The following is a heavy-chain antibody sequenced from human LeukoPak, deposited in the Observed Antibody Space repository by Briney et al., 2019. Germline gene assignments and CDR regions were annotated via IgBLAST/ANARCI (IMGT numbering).Heavy chain of an antibody. J-gene: IGHJ6*04. D-gene: IGHD2-15*01. CDR1: GYTFTSYY. CDR2: INPSGGST. CDR3: ARDLDCSGGSCYTRSYYYYGMDV. Sequence: ASVKVSCKASGYTFTSYYMHWVRQAPGQGLEWVGIINPSGGSTSYAQKFQGRVTMTRDTSTSTVYMELSSLRSEDTAVYYCARDLDCSGGSCYTRSYYYYGMDVWGKGTTVTVSS. V-gene: IGHV1-46*01.